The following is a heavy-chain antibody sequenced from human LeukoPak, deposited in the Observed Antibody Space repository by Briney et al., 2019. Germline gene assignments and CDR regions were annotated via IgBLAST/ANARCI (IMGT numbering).Heavy chain of an antibody. CDR3: ARDRGIVGAHDAFDI. CDR2: IIPIFGTA. V-gene: IGHV1-69*13. Sequence: ASVKVSCKASVGTFSSYAISWVRQAPGQGLEWMGGIIPIFGTANYAQKFQGRVTITADESTSTAYMELSSLRSEDTAVYYCARDRGIVGAHDAFDIWGQGTMVTVSS. D-gene: IGHD1-26*01. J-gene: IGHJ3*02. CDR1: VGTFSSYA.